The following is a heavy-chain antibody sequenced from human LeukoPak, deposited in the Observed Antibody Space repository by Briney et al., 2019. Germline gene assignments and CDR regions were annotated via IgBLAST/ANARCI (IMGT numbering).Heavy chain of an antibody. CDR3: AREGYDSGAYFAFDI. CDR2: IFYSGST. Sequence: SETLSLTCTVSGGSISTSNYYWGWIRQPPGKGLEWIGNIFYSGSTYYSPSLRRRVTISLDTSRNQFSLKLSSVTAADTAVYYCAREGYDSGAYFAFDIWGQGTLVTVSS. D-gene: IGHD3-22*01. J-gene: IGHJ3*02. CDR1: GGSISTSNYY. V-gene: IGHV4-39*07.